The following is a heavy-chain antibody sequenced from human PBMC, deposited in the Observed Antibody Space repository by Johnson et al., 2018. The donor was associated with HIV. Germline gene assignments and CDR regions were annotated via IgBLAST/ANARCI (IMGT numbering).Heavy chain of an antibody. CDR2: ISYDGSNK. CDR1: GFTFSSYA. Sequence: QVQLVESGGGVVQPGRSLRLSCAASGFTFSSYAMHWVRQAPGKGLEWVAVISYDGSNKYYADSVKGRFTISRDNSKNTLYLQMNSLRAEDTAVDYCGRGALQRGSGYGGDAFDLWGQGTMVTVPS. V-gene: IGHV3-30-3*01. J-gene: IGHJ3*01. D-gene: IGHD4-23*01. CDR3: GRGALQRGSGYGGDAFDL.